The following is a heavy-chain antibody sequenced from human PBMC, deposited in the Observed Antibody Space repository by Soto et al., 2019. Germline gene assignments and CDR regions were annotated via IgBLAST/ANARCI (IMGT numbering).Heavy chain of an antibody. Sequence: SANDSSKASLFTFTSSAVQWVRQARGQRLEWIGWIVVGSGNTNYAQKFQERVTITRHMSTSTAYMELSSLRSEDTAVYYCSAAKDDKSTRDYYYGMDVWGQGNTVPVS. CDR3: SAAKDDKSTRDYYYGMDV. CDR2: IVVGSGNT. V-gene: IGHV1-58*01. D-gene: IGHD4-4*01. CDR1: LFTFTSSA. J-gene: IGHJ6*02.